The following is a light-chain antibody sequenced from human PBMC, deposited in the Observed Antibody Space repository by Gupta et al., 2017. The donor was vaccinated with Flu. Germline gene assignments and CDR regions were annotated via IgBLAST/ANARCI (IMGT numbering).Light chain of an antibody. J-gene: IGLJ3*02. CDR2: RTN. Sequence: QTVVTQEPSFSVSPGGAVTITCGLSPPSVSLSRYPSRFQQTPGQAPRTRSQRTNIRSSGVPDRLSGSILGDKDDLQITGAQADDESVYDGVLFLGSGSPWGLGGGNKLT. CDR1: PPSVSLSRY. V-gene: IGLV8-61*01. CDR3: VLFLGSGSPWG.